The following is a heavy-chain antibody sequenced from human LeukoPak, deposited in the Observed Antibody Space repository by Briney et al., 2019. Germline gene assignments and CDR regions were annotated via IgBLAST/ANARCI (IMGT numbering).Heavy chain of an antibody. J-gene: IGHJ4*02. CDR1: GFTFSDYE. V-gene: IGHV3-48*03. CDR2: ISNSGNTK. Sequence: LAGGSLRLSCAASGFTFSDYEVNWVRQAPGQGLEWVSFISNSGNTKFYADSVRGRFTVSRDNAKNSLYLQMNSLRAEDTAVYYCTRADYWGQGTLVTVSS. CDR3: TRADY.